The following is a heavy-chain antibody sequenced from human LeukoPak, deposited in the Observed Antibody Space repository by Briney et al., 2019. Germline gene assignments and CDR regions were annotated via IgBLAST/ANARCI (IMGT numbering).Heavy chain of an antibody. Sequence: SQTLSLTCTVSGGSISSGDYYWSWIRQPPGKGLEWIGYIYYSGSTYYNPSLKSRVTISVYTSKNQFSLKLRSVTAADTAVYYCASHLVVPAAMDNYYGMDVWGKGTTVTVSS. D-gene: IGHD2-2*01. V-gene: IGHV4-30-4*01. CDR3: ASHLVVPAAMDNYYGMDV. CDR2: IYYSGST. CDR1: GGSISSGDYY. J-gene: IGHJ6*04.